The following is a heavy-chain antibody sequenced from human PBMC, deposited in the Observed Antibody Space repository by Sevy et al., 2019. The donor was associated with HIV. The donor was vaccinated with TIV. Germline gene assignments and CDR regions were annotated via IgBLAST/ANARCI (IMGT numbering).Heavy chain of an antibody. CDR2: IYSGGST. CDR3: ARAAHVYDSSGYYPPFDY. V-gene: IGHV3-53*01. J-gene: IGHJ4*02. D-gene: IGHD3-22*01. CDR1: GFTVSSNY. Sequence: GGSLRLSCAASGFTVSSNYMSWVRQAPGKGLGWVSVIYSGGSTYYADSVKGRFTISRDNSKNTLYLQMNSLRAEDTAVYYCARAAHVYDSSGYYPPFDYWGQGTLVTVSS.